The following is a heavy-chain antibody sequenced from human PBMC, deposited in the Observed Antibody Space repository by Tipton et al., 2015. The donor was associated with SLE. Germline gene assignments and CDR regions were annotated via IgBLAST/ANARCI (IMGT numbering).Heavy chain of an antibody. CDR3: AKDVGWGSLIASDAFDI. CDR1: GFTFSSYG. CDR2: IRYDGSNK. D-gene: IGHD2-21*01. J-gene: IGHJ3*02. V-gene: IGHV3-30*02. Sequence: SLRLSCAASGFTFSSYGMHWVRQAPGKGLEWVAFIRYDGSNKYYADSVKGRFTISRDNSKNTLYLQMNSLRAEDTAVYYCAKDVGWGSLIASDAFDIWGQGTMVTVSS.